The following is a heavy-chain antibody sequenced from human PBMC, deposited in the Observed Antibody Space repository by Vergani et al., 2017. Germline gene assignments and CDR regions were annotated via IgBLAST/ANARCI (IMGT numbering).Heavy chain of an antibody. CDR2: VSGSGDNT. J-gene: IGHJ4*02. Sequence: EVQLLESGGDLVQPGGSLRLSCVVSGFTFSSYVMNWVRQAPGKGLEWVSGVSGSGDNTYYADSVNGRFTISRDNSKNTLYLQMSSLRAEDTAIYYCARGGKGIIMVVPSTHLWGQGTQVSVS. CDR1: GFTFSSYV. CDR3: ARGGKGIIMVVPSTHL. D-gene: IGHD2-15*01. V-gene: IGHV3-23*01.